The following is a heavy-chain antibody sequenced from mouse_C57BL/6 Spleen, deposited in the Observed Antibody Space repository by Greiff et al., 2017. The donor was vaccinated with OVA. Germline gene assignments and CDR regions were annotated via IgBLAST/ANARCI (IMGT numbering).Heavy chain of an antibody. V-gene: IGHV7-3*01. D-gene: IGHD1-1*01. Sequence: EVMLVESGGGLVQPGGSLSLSCAASGFTFTDYYMSWVRQPPGKALEWLGFIRNKANGYTTEYSASVKGRFTISRDNSQSMLYLQMNALRAEDSATYYGAREELRYQQGFDYWGQGTLVTVSA. CDR3: AREELRYQQGFDY. J-gene: IGHJ3*01. CDR2: IRNKANGYTT. CDR1: GFTFTDYY.